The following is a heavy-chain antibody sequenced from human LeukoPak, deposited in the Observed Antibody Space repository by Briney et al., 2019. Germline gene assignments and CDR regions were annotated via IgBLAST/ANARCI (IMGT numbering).Heavy chain of an antibody. CDR1: GFTFSSYA. Sequence: GGSLRLSCSASGFTFSSYAMHWVRQAPGKGLEYVSAISSNGGSTYYADSVKGRFTISRDNSKNTLYLQMSSLRAEDTAVYYCVKGTNAVVVVAATLYWGQGTLDTVSS. CDR2: ISSNGGST. CDR3: VKGTNAVVVVAATLY. V-gene: IGHV3-64D*06. J-gene: IGHJ4*02. D-gene: IGHD2-15*01.